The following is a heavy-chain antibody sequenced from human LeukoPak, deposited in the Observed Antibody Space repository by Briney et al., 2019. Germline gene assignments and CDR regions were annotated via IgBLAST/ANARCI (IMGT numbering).Heavy chain of an antibody. Sequence: PGGSLRLSWAASQFTFNAHGMHWVRQAPGKGLEWVAYIRYDGSNKYYADSVKGRFTISRDNSKNTLSLQMNSLRPEDTAVYYCARDRSYCFDYWGQGTLVTVSS. CDR1: QFTFNAHG. CDR2: IRYDGSNK. CDR3: ARDRSYCFDY. J-gene: IGHJ4*02. D-gene: IGHD6-13*01. V-gene: IGHV3-30*02.